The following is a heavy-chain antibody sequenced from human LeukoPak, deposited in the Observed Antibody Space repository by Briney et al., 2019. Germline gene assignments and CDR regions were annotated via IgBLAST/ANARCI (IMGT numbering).Heavy chain of an antibody. J-gene: IGHJ4*02. D-gene: IGHD2-21*02. CDR3: ARVGRTGVTIETYFDY. CDR1: GFTVSSNY. CDR2: IYSGGST. Sequence: GGSLRLSCAAPGFTVSSNYMSWVRQAPGKGLEWVSVIYSGGSTYYADSVKGRFTISRDNSKNTLYLQMNSLRAEDTAVYYCARVGRTGVTIETYFDYWGQGTLVTVSS. V-gene: IGHV3-53*01.